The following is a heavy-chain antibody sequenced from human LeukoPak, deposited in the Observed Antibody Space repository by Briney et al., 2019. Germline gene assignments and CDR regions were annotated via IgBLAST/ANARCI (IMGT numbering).Heavy chain of an antibody. CDR3: ARSLYSSSWYYFDY. V-gene: IGHV4-34*01. D-gene: IGHD6-13*01. J-gene: IGHJ4*02. Sequence: SETLSLTCTVSGGSISSYYWSWIRQPPGKGLEWIGEINHSGSTNYNPSLKSRVTISVDTSKNQFSLKLSSVTAADTAVYYCARSLYSSSWYYFDYWGQGTLVTVSS. CDR1: GGSISSYY. CDR2: INHSGST.